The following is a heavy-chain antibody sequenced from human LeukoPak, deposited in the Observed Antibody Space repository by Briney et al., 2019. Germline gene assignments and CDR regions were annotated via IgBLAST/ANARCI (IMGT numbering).Heavy chain of an antibody. D-gene: IGHD6-19*01. CDR3: ARSPSYSSGWFTYYYYYMDV. Sequence: ASVKVSCKASGYTFTSFDMNWVRQATGQGLEWMGWMNPNSGNTGYAQKFQGRVTITRNTSISTAYMELSSLRSEDTAVYYCARSPSYSSGWFTYYYYYMDVWGKGTTVTVSS. CDR1: GYTFTSFD. CDR2: MNPNSGNT. J-gene: IGHJ6*03. V-gene: IGHV1-8*01.